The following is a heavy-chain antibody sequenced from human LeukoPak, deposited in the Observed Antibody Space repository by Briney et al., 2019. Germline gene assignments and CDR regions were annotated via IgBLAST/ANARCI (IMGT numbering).Heavy chain of an antibody. CDR2: ISGYSGKT. D-gene: IGHD6-13*01. Sequence: GASVKVSCKASGYTFTNYGVSWVRQAPGQGLEWMGWISGYSGKTNYAQKFQGWFTMTRDTSISTAYMELSRLRSDDTAVYYCARVTGIAAASGFDPWGQGTLVTVSS. J-gene: IGHJ5*02. CDR3: ARVTGIAAASGFDP. CDR1: GYTFTNYG. V-gene: IGHV1-18*01.